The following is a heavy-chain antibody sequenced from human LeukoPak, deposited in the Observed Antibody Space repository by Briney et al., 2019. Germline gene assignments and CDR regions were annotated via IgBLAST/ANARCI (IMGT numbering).Heavy chain of an antibody. Sequence: GESLKISCKGSGYTFTSYWIAWVRQMPGKGLEWMGIIYPGNSDTTYSPSFQGQSTMSVDKSTSTAYLQWGSLKASDSAMYFCARGKGIAGMDYWGQGPLVTVST. CDR1: GYTFTSYW. D-gene: IGHD6-13*01. CDR3: ARGKGIAGMDY. V-gene: IGHV5-51*01. J-gene: IGHJ4*02. CDR2: IYPGNSDT.